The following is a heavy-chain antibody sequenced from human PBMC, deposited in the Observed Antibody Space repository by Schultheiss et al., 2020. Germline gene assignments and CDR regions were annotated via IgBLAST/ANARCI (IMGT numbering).Heavy chain of an antibody. D-gene: IGHD5-18*01. CDR3: ARDGKGIQLWLWPGPFDY. J-gene: IGHJ4*02. CDR2: IIPIFGTA. CDR1: GYTFTSYA. V-gene: IGHV1-69*05. Sequence: VKVSCKASGYTFTSYAMHWVRQAPGQGLEWMGGIIPIFGTANYAQKFQGRVTMTRNTSISTAYMELSSLRSEDTAVYYCARDGKGIQLWLWPGPFDYWGQGTLVTVSS.